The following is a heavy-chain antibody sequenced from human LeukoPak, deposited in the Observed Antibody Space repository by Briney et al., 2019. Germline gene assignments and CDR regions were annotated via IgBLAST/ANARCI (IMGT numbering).Heavy chain of an antibody. CDR3: ARGPSGFHVGTAMVFDY. J-gene: IGHJ4*02. Sequence: ASVKVSCKASGYTFTSYYMHWVRQAPGQGLEWMGIINPSGGSTSYAQKFQGRVTMTRDTSTSTVYMELSSLRSEDTAVYYCARGPSGFHVGTAMVFDYWGQGTLVTVSS. CDR1: GYTFTSYY. D-gene: IGHD5-18*01. V-gene: IGHV1-46*01. CDR2: INPSGGST.